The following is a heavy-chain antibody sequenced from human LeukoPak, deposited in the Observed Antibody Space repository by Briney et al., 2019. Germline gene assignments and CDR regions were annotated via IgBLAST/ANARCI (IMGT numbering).Heavy chain of an antibody. V-gene: IGHV4-34*01. Sequence: PSETLSLTCAVYGGSFSGYYWGWIRQPPGKGLEWIGEINHSGSTNYNPSLKSRVTISVDTSKNQFSLKLSSVTAADTAVYYCARGAPPYYYDSSGYYPRHPFDYWGQGTLVTVSS. D-gene: IGHD3-22*01. J-gene: IGHJ4*02. CDR2: INHSGST. CDR3: ARGAPPYYYDSSGYYPRHPFDY. CDR1: GGSFSGYY.